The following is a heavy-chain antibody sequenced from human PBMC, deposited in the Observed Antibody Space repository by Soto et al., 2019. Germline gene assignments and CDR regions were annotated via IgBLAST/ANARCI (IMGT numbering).Heavy chain of an antibody. CDR3: ARDQPGYSYGYGLGY. CDR2: ISSSRSYI. V-gene: IGHV3-21*01. CDR1: GFTFSSYS. Sequence: EVQLVESGGGLVKPGGSLRLSCAASGFTFSSYSMNWVLQAPGKWLEWVSSISSSRSYIYYADSVKGRFTISRDNAKNSRYLQMNSLRDEDTAVYYCARDQPGYSYGYGLGYWGQGTLVTVSS. J-gene: IGHJ4*02. D-gene: IGHD5-18*01.